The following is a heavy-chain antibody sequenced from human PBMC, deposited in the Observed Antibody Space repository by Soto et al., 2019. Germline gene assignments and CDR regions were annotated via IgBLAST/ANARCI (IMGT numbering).Heavy chain of an antibody. CDR1: GGSISSYY. Sequence: SETLSLTCTVSGGSISSYYWSWIRRPPGKGLEWIGYIYYSGSTDYNPSLKSRVTISLDTSKNQFSLKLSSLTAADTAIYYCARLSSSYDMDVWGQGTTVTVSS. CDR3: ARLSSSYDMDV. CDR2: IYYSGST. V-gene: IGHV4-59*01. D-gene: IGHD6-19*01. J-gene: IGHJ6*02.